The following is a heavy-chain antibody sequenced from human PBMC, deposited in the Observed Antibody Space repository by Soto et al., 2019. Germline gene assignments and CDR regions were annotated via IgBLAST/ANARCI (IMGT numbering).Heavy chain of an antibody. CDR1: GFTFSSYA. D-gene: IGHD3-22*01. Sequence: EVQLLESGGGLVQPGGSLRLSCAASGFTFSSYAMRWVRQAPGKGLEWVSAISGSGGSTYYADSVKGRFTISRDNSKNTLYLQMNSLRAEDTAVYYCAKDGHPYYYDSSGYYVYWGQGTLVTVSS. J-gene: IGHJ4*02. V-gene: IGHV3-23*01. CDR2: ISGSGGST. CDR3: AKDGHPYYYDSSGYYVY.